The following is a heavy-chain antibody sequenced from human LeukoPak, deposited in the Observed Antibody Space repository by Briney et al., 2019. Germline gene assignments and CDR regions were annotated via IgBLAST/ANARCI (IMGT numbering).Heavy chain of an antibody. CDR3: ARHPYYYDSSGYPR. CDR2: INHSGST. J-gene: IGHJ4*02. D-gene: IGHD3-22*01. V-gene: IGHV4-34*01. Sequence: KPSETLSLTCAVYGGSFSGYYWSWIRQPPGKGLEWIGEINHSGSTNYNPSLKSRVTISVDTSKNQFSLKLSSVTAADTAVYYCARHPYYYDSSGYPRWGQGTLVTVSS. CDR1: GGSFSGYY.